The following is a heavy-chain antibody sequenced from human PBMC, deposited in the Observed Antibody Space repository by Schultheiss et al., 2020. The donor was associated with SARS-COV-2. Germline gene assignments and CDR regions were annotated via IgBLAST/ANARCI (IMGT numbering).Heavy chain of an antibody. D-gene: IGHD2-8*01. CDR2: IWYDGSNK. Sequence: GGSLRLSCAASGFTFSSYGMHWVRQAPGKGLEWVAVIWYDGSNKYYADSVKGRFTISRDNSKNTLYLQMNSLRAEDTAVYYCARGEYCTNGVCYSLDYWGQGTLVTVSS. CDR3: ARGEYCTNGVCYSLDY. V-gene: IGHV3-33*01. J-gene: IGHJ4*02. CDR1: GFTFSSYG.